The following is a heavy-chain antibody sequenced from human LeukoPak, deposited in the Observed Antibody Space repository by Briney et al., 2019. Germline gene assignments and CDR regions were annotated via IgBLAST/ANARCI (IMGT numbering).Heavy chain of an antibody. V-gene: IGHV1-2*02. CDR3: ARASWGDYDILTGYYSDYYFDY. D-gene: IGHD3-9*01. Sequence: ASVKVSCKASGYTFTGYYMHWVRQAPGQGLEWMGWINPNSGGTNYAQKFQGRVTMTRDTSISTAYMELSRLRSDDTAVYYCARASWGDYDILTGYYSDYYFDYWGQGTLVTVSS. CDR1: GYTFTGYY. CDR2: INPNSGGT. J-gene: IGHJ4*02.